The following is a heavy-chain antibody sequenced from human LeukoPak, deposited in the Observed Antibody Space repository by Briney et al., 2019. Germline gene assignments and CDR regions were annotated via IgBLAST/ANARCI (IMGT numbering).Heavy chain of an antibody. Sequence: SGGSLRLSCAASGFTFSSYSMNWVRQAPGKGLEWVSSISSSSSYIYYADSVKGRFTISRDNSKNTLYLQMNSLRAEDTAVYYCARVRDYYDSSGHNSGWFFDLWGRGTLVTVSS. CDR3: ARVRDYYDSSGHNSGWFFDL. V-gene: IGHV3-21*01. D-gene: IGHD3-22*01. J-gene: IGHJ2*01. CDR1: GFTFSSYS. CDR2: ISSSSSYI.